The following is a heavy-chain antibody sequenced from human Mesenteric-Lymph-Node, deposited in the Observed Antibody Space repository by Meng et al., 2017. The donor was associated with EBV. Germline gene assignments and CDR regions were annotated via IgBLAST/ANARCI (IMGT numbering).Heavy chain of an antibody. D-gene: IGHD2-15*01. J-gene: IGHJ5*02. CDR1: GQSFSDHY. CDR3: ARLVVDPIDNWFDP. CDR2: MNHDGRA. V-gene: IGHV4-34*01. Sequence: QVQIQEWGAGLLKPSEPLSLIGTVYGQSFSDHYWSWIRQPPGKGPQWIGEMNHDGRANYNPSLKSRVTMSVDTSKNQLSLKLSSVTAADTAIYYCARLVVDPIDNWFDPWGQGTLVTVSS.